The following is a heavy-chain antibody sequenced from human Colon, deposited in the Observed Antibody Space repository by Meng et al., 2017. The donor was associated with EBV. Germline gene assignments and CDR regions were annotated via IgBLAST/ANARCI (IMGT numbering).Heavy chain of an antibody. CDR3: VRDTRRGGGWFDP. D-gene: IGHD3-10*01. CDR1: GDSITSCDYS. J-gene: IGHJ5*02. Sequence: QLQGLGSGLVRPSQTLSLTCAGSGDSITSCDYSWNWIRQPPGKGLEWIGYIYHGVNIYYTPSLRSRVTISVDKSRNQFSLKLTSVSAADTAVYYCVRDTRRGGGWFDPWGQGTLVTVSS. V-gene: IGHV4-30-2*01. CDR2: IYHGVNI.